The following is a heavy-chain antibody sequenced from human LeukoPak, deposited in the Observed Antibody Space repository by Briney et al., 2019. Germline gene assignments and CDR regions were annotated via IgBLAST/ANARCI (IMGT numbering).Heavy chain of an antibody. Sequence: SETLSLTCTVSGVTISTYYWSWIRQPPGKGLEWIGFIFYSGSTNYNPSLKSRVTISVDASKNQFSLRLRSVTAADTAVYYCASGAAYLDYWGQGTLVTVSS. J-gene: IGHJ4*02. CDR2: IFYSGST. CDR1: GVTISTYY. CDR3: ASGAAYLDY. V-gene: IGHV4-59*01. D-gene: IGHD3-10*01.